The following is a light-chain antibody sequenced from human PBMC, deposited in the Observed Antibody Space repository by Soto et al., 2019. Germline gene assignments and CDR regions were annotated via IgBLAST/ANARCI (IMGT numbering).Light chain of an antibody. V-gene: IGKV3-15*01. Sequence: EIVITQSPATLSVSPVERATLSCRASQSVSIKLAWYQQKPGQAPRLLIYDTSTRATGIPARFSGSGSGTEFTLTISSLQSEDFAVYYCQQYNNWPPITFGQGTRLEIK. J-gene: IGKJ5*01. CDR1: QSVSIK. CDR3: QQYNNWPPIT. CDR2: DTS.